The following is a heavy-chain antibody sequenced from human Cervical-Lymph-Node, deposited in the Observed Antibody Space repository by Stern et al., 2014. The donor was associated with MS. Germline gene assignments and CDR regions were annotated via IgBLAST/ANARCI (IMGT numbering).Heavy chain of an antibody. D-gene: IGHD4-17*01. V-gene: IGHV4-31*03. CDR1: GGSISSGGYY. CDR2: IYSSGTT. CDR3: ARTVPGDRDDY. J-gene: IGHJ4*02. Sequence: VQLVESGPGLVRPSQTVSLTCTVSGGSISSGGYYWNWIRPHPGKGLEWIGFIYSSGTTSYNPSLKSRLTISVDTSQNQFSLNLSSVTAADTAVYFCARTVPGDRDDYWGQGILVTVSS.